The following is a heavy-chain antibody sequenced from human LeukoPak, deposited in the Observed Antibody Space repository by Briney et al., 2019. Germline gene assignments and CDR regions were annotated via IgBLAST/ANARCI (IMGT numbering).Heavy chain of an antibody. J-gene: IGHJ4*02. CDR1: GGSFSGYY. CDR2: INHSGST. D-gene: IGHD3-22*01. CDR3: ARGRYYYDSSGPYFDY. V-gene: IGHV4-34*01. Sequence: SSETLSLTCAVYGGSFSGYYWSWIRQPPGKGLEWIGEINHSGSTNYNPSLKSRVTISVDTSKNQFSLKLSSVTAADMAVYYCARGRYYYDSSGPYFDYWGQGTLVTVSS.